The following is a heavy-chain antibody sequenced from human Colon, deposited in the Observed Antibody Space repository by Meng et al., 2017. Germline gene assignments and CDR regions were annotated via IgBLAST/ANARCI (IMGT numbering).Heavy chain of an antibody. CDR3: ARNPVIPDARTFDF. D-gene: IGHD2-2*01. V-gene: IGHV4-30-4*01. CDR1: GCSINSADYY. J-gene: IGHJ4*02. CDR2: IHSSGNT. Sequence: QVQLQESGPGVVKPSQTLSLTCTTSGCSINSADYYWNWIRQSPGKGLEWLGYIHSSGNTYYTPSLKSRLTMSLDTSKNQFSLRLTSVTAADTAVYYCARNPVIPDARTFDFWGQGALVTVSS.